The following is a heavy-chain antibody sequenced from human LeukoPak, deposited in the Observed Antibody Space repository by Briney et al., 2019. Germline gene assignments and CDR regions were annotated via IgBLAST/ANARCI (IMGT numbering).Heavy chain of an antibody. CDR3: ARHTGYCSSTSCLPYYFDY. CDR2: DYYSGSS. J-gene: IGHJ4*02. CDR1: GGSITDYY. V-gene: IGHV4-59*08. D-gene: IGHD2-2*01. Sequence: SETLSLTCTVSGGSITDYYWGWIRQPPGKGLEWIGYDYYSGSSNYNPSLKSRVTISVDTSKNQFSLKLSSVTAADTAVYYCARHTGYCSSTSCLPYYFDYWGQGTLVTVSS.